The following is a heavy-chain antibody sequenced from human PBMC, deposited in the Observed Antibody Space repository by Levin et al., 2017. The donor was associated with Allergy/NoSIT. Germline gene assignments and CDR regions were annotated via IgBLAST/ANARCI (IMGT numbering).Heavy chain of an antibody. CDR2: IYDSSGST. Sequence: SQTLSLTCTVSGGSISSYHWSWIRQPPGKGLEWIGYIYDSSGSTNYNPSLKSRVTISVDTSKKQFSLKLSSVTAADTAVYYCARDRAIVTTNAIYYYGMDGWGQGTTVTVSS. CDR1: GGSISSYH. D-gene: IGHD5-12*01. V-gene: IGHV4-59*01. J-gene: IGHJ6*02. CDR3: ARDRAIVTTNAIYYYGMDG.